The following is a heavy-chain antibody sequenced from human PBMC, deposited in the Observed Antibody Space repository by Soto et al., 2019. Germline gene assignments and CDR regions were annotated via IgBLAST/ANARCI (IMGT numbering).Heavy chain of an antibody. V-gene: IGHV4-59*01. CDR3: ARELSGIAAATNWFDP. J-gene: IGHJ5*02. CDR1: GGSISSYY. D-gene: IGHD6-13*01. Sequence: SETLSLTCTVSGGSISSYYWSWIRQPPGKGLEWIGYIYYSGSTNYNPSLKSRVTISVDTSKNQFSLKLSSVTAADTAVYYCARELSGIAAATNWFDPWGQGTLVTVSS. CDR2: IYYSGST.